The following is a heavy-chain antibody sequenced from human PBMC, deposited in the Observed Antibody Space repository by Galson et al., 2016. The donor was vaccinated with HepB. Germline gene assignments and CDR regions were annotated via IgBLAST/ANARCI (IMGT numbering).Heavy chain of an antibody. V-gene: IGHV3-30*18. CDR3: AKDGRSTVTPNWFDP. CDR1: GFTFSFYD. Sequence: SLRLSCAASGFTFSFYDIHWVRQAPGEGLEWVATISFDGSKKYYADSVKGRFTLSRDNSNNTLYLHMTTLRTEDTAVYYCAKDGRSTVTPNWFDPWGQGTLVIVSS. CDR2: ISFDGSKK. J-gene: IGHJ5*02. D-gene: IGHD4-17*01.